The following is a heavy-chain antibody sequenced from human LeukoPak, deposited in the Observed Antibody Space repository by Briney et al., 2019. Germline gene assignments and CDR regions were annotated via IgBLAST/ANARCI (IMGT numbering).Heavy chain of an antibody. CDR1: GFSLSTSGMR. V-gene: IGHV2-70*04. J-gene: IGHJ4*02. CDR2: IDWDDDK. D-gene: IGHD1-26*01. CDR3: ARETIVGAISFDY. Sequence: SGPTLLNPTQTLTLTCTFSGFSLSTSGMRVSWIRQPPGKALEWLARIDWDDDKFYSTSLKTRLTISKDTSKTQVVLTMTNMDPVDTATYYCARETIVGAISFDYWGQGTLVTVSS.